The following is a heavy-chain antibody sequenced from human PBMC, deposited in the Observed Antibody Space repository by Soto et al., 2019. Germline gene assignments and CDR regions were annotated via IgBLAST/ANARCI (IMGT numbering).Heavy chain of an antibody. J-gene: IGHJ4*02. V-gene: IGHV4-59*12. Sequence: SETLSLTCTVSGGSIINYYWSWIRQPPGKGLEWIGYIYYSGTTSYNPSLRSRVTISVDTSKNQFSLKLTSVTAADTAVYYCARDKIPGLFDYWGPGTLVNVSS. CDR2: IYYSGTT. CDR3: ARDKIPGLFDY. D-gene: IGHD2-21*01. CDR1: GGSIINYY.